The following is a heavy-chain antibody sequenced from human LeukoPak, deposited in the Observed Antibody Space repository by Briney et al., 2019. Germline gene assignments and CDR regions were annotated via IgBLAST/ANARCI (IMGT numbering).Heavy chain of an antibody. CDR1: GFTFSSYA. D-gene: IGHD2-2*01. V-gene: IGHV3-23*01. CDR2: ISGSGGST. Sequence: PGGSLRLACAASGFTFSSYAMSWVRQAPGKGLEWVSAISGSGGSTYYADSVKGRFTISRDNSKNTLYLQMNSLRAEDTAVYYCAKFGFYQYQLPGYFDYWGQGTLVTVSS. J-gene: IGHJ4*02. CDR3: AKFGFYQYQLPGYFDY.